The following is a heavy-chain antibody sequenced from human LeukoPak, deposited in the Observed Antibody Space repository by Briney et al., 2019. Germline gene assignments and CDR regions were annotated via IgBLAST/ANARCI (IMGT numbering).Heavy chain of an antibody. V-gene: IGHV4-59*01. Sequence: SSETLSLTCTVSGGSISSYYWGWIRQPPGKGLEWIGFIFYSGTTNYNPSLKSRVTISVDTSKNQFSLKLSSVTAADMAVYYCARGGWNKFDYWGQGTLVTVSS. CDR1: GGSISSYY. CDR2: IFYSGTT. D-gene: IGHD3-22*01. CDR3: ARGGWNKFDY. J-gene: IGHJ4*02.